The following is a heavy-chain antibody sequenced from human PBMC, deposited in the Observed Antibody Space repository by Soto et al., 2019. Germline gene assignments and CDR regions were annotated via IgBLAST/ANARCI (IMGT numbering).Heavy chain of an antibody. CDR3: ARGGIVVVVAARDAFDI. J-gene: IGHJ3*02. CDR1: GGSISSGGYY. D-gene: IGHD2-15*01. V-gene: IGHV4-31*03. CDR2: IYYSGST. Sequence: PAETLSLTCTVSGGSISSGGYYWSWIRQHPGKGLEWIGYIYYSGSTYYNPSLKSRVTISVDTSKNQFSLKLSSVTAADTAVYCCARGGIVVVVAARDAFDIWGQGTMVTVSS.